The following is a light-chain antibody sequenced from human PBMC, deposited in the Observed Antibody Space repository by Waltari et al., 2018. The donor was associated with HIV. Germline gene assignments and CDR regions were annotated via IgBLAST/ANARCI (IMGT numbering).Light chain of an antibody. CDR3: QQYNSYSWT. Sequence: DIQMTQSASTLSASGGDRVTITCRASQSISSWLAWYQPKPGKAPKLLIYKASSLESGVSSRFSGRGSGTEFTLAISSLQPDDFATYYCQQYNSYSWTFGQGTKVEIK. CDR2: KAS. J-gene: IGKJ1*01. CDR1: QSISSW. V-gene: IGKV1-5*03.